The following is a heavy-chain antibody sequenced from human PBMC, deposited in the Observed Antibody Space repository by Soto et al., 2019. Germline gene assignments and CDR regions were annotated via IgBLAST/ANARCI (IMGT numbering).Heavy chain of an antibody. CDR3: ARLYCTGGACPSDY. J-gene: IGHJ4*02. CDR1: GFIFSTYS. D-gene: IGHD2-8*02. Sequence: EVQLVESGGGLEQPGGSLRLSCAASGFIFSTYSMNWVRQAPGRGLEWVSYISSGGGTIYYADSVKGRFTISRDNAKNSLYLQIHSLRAEDTAVYYCARLYCTGGACPSDYWGQGTLVTVSS. CDR2: ISSGGGTI. V-gene: IGHV3-48*01.